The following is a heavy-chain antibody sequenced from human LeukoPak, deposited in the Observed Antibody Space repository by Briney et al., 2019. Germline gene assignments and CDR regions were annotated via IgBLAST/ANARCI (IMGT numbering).Heavy chain of an antibody. V-gene: IGHV1-2*02. D-gene: IGHD3-22*01. CDR2: INPNSGGT. Sequence: GASVKVSCKASGYTFTGYYMHWVRQAPRQGLEWMGWINPNSGGTNYAQKFQGRVTMTRDTSISTAYMELSRLRSDDTAVYYCALFIRNYYDSSGYWPYFDYWGQGTLVTVSS. CDR3: ALFIRNYYDSSGYWPYFDY. J-gene: IGHJ4*02. CDR1: GYTFTGYY.